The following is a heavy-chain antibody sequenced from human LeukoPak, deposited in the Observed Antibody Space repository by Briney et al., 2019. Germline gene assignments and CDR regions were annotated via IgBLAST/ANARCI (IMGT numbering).Heavy chain of an antibody. CDR3: ATGHWLDA. CDR2: ISEDGGVR. CDR1: GFPFRNYW. J-gene: IGHJ5*02. V-gene: IGHV3-7*01. Sequence: HPGGSLRLSCAVSGFPFRNYWMTWVREAPGKGLEWVASISEDGGVRYYVDSVTGRFAISRDNAKNLLHLQMNSLRVDDTAMYYCATGHWLDAWGQGTLVTVSS.